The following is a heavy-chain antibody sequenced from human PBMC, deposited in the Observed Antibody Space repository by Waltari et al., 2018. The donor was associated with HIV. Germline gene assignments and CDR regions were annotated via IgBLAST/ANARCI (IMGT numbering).Heavy chain of an antibody. V-gene: IGHV3-23*01. J-gene: IGHJ4*02. CDR1: GFTFSSYA. CDR2: VSDDGVAT. CDR3: AKFRGGSLATYHFDS. Sequence: EVQLLESGGGLVQPGGSLRLSCPASGFTFSSYAMSWVRQAPGKGLEWGAGVSDDGVATYYADSVKGRFTISRDYSRNTLYVQMNSLRAEDTAVYYCAKFRGGSLATYHFDSWGQGTLVTVSS. D-gene: IGHD2-15*01.